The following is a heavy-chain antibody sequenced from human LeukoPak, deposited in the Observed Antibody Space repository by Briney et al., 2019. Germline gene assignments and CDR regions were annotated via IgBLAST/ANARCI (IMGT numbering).Heavy chain of an antibody. V-gene: IGHV3-23*01. J-gene: IGHJ3*02. CDR3: ALITYYYDSSGPGAFDI. Sequence: GGSLRLSCVASGFTFTKCAMSWIRQAPGKGLEWVAIITATGDTAYYADSVKGRFTISRDNSKNTLYLQMNSLRAEDTAVYYCALITYYYDSSGPGAFDIWGQGTMVTVSS. CDR1: GFTFTKCA. CDR2: ITATGDTA. D-gene: IGHD3-22*01.